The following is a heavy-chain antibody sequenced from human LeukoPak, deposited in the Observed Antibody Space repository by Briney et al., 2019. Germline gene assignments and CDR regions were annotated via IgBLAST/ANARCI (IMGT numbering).Heavy chain of an antibody. CDR1: GFTFSSYA. CDR3: AKADSSTWVTDF. CDR2: ISGSGGIT. D-gene: IGHD6-13*01. V-gene: IGHV3-23*01. Sequence: GGSLRLSCAAYGFTFSSYAMSWVRQAPGKGLEWVSVISGSGGITYYADSVKGRFTISRDNSKNTLYLQMNSLRAEDTAVYYCAKADSSTWVTDFWGQGTLVTVSS. J-gene: IGHJ4*02.